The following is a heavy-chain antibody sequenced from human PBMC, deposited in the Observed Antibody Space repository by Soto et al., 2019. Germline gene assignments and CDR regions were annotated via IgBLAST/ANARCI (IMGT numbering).Heavy chain of an antibody. J-gene: IGHJ3*01. CDR2: IYWDDDK. Sequence: QITLKESGPTLVKSTQTLTLTCTFSGFSLSTSGVGVGWIRQPPGKALEWLALIYWDDDKRYSPSLRSRLTITKDTSKNQVVLTMTNMDPVDTATYYCAHSPGYIGLLSRHDAFDVWGQGTMVTVSS. CDR3: AHSPGYIGLLSRHDAFDV. CDR1: GFSLSTSGVG. V-gene: IGHV2-5*02. D-gene: IGHD6-13*01.